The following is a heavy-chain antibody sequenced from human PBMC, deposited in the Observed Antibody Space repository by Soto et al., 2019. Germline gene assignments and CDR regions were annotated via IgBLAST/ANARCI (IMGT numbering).Heavy chain of an antibody. CDR3: ARRGYGLYLDD. Sequence: EVQLVESGGGLVQPGGSLRLSCAASGFTFSSYAMHWVRQAPGKGLEYVSVISGNGDSTYYANSVKGRFTISRDNYKNTLYLQMGSLRAEDMAVYYCARRGYGLYLDDWGQGTLVTVSS. CDR2: ISGNGDST. J-gene: IGHJ4*02. D-gene: IGHD5-12*01. CDR1: GFTFSSYA. V-gene: IGHV3-64*01.